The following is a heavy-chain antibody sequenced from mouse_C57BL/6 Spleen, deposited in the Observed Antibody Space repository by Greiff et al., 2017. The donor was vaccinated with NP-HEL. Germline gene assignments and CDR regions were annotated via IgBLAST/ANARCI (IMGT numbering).Heavy chain of an antibody. V-gene: IGHV1-52*01. J-gene: IGHJ3*01. CDR3: ARPSYYSNDGWFAY. CDR2: IDPSDSET. CDR1: GYTFTSYW. Sequence: QVQLQQPGAELVRPGSSVKLSCKASGYTFTSYWMHWVKQRPIQGLEWIGNIDPSDSETHYNQKFKDKATLTVDKSSSTAYMQLSSLTSEDSAVYYCARPSYYSNDGWFAYWGQGTLVTVSA. D-gene: IGHD2-5*01.